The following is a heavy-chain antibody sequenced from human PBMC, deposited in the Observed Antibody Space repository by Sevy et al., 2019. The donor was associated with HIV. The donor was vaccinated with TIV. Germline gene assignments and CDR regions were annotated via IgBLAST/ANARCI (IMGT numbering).Heavy chain of an antibody. Sequence: GGSLRLSCTASGFTFGDYCMSWVRQAPGKGLEWVAFHKSDVYGGKVEQAVSVRGRLVISRDDSKTIAYLQMNDLKNEDTAVYYCTRWKAAQSIFDYCGQGALVPVSS. J-gene: IGHJ4*02. D-gene: IGHD6-13*01. CDR2: HKSDVYGGKV. CDR3: TRWKAAQSIFDY. CDR1: GFTFGDYC. V-gene: IGHV3-49*04.